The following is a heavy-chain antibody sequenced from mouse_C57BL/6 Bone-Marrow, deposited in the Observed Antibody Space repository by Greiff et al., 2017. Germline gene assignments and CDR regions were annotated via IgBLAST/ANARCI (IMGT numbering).Heavy chain of an antibody. V-gene: IGHV1-26*01. CDR1: GYTFTDYY. CDR3: ARDYYCSSWYFDY. Sequence: EVQLQQSGPELVKPGASVKISCKASGYTFTDYYMNWVKQSHGKSLEWIGDINPNNGGTSYNQKLKGKATLTVEKSSSTAYMELRSLTSEDSAVYYCARDYYCSSWYFDYWGQGTILTVSS. J-gene: IGHJ2*01. D-gene: IGHD1-1*01. CDR2: INPNNGGT.